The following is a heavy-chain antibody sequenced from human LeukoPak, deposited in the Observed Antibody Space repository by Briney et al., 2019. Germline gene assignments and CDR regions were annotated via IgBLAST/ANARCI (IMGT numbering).Heavy chain of an antibody. CDR2: INHSGST. D-gene: IGHD3-10*01. CDR1: GGSFSGYY. V-gene: IGHV4-34*01. J-gene: IGHJ3*02. Sequence: PSETLSLTCAVYGGSFSGYYWSWIRQPPGKGLEWIGEINHSGSTNYNPSLKSRVTISVDTSKSQFSLKLSSVTAADTAVYYCARYYYGSGSSNDAFDIWGQGTMVTVSS. CDR3: ARYYYGSGSSNDAFDI.